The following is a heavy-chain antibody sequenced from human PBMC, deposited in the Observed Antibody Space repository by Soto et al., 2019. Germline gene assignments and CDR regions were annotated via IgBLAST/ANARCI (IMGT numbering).Heavy chain of an antibody. CDR3: ATATISPVSATLYHYGMDV. J-gene: IGHJ6*02. D-gene: IGHD6-25*01. Sequence: QVQLVQSGAEVKKPGSSVKVSCHASGGTFNNFAFTWVRQAPGQGLEWLGGIMPVFHTTNIAQTFQDRITVTADDFTTTVYMEMTSLRYDDTAVYYCATATISPVSATLYHYGMDVWGQGTTVTVSS. CDR2: IMPVFHTT. CDR1: GGTFNNFA. V-gene: IGHV1-69*01.